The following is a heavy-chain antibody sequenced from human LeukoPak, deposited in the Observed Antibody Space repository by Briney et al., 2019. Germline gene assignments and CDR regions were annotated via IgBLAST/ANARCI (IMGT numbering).Heavy chain of an antibody. J-gene: IGHJ3*02. CDR1: GGPISSYY. V-gene: IGHV4-59*08. CDR2: IYYSGST. D-gene: IGHD6-19*01. Sequence: SETLSLTCTVSGGPISSYYWSWIRQPPGKGLEWIGYIYYSGSTNYNPSLKSRVTISVDTSKNQFSLKLSSVTAADTAVYYCARHFSGWYDLAPIGAFDIWGQGTMVTVSS. CDR3: ARHFSGWYDLAPIGAFDI.